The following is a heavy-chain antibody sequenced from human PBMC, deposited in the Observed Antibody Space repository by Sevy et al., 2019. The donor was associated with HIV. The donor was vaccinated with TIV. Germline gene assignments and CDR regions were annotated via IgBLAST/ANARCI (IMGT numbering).Heavy chain of an antibody. CDR2: FKSKIHGGTT. Sequence: GGSLRLSCTASGFIFGDYGMSWVRQAPGKGLEWIAFFKSKIHGGTTENAASVKGRFTISRDDSKNIVYLQMSNLKTEDTAVYYCTQWSGSQSIFDYWGQGTLVTVSS. V-gene: IGHV3-49*04. J-gene: IGHJ4*02. D-gene: IGHD1-26*01. CDR3: TQWSGSQSIFDY. CDR1: GFIFGDYG.